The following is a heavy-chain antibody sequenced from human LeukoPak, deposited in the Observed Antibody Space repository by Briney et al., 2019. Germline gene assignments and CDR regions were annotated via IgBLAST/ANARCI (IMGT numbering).Heavy chain of an antibody. Sequence: GGSLRLSCAASGFTFDDYAMHWVRQAPGKGLEWVSGISWNSGSIGYADSVKGRFTISRHNAKNSLYLQMNSLRAEDTALYYCAKDIVATIEGAFDIWGQGTLVTVSS. J-gene: IGHJ4*02. V-gene: IGHV3-9*01. CDR2: ISWNSGSI. D-gene: IGHD5-12*01. CDR1: GFTFDDYA. CDR3: AKDIVATIEGAFDI.